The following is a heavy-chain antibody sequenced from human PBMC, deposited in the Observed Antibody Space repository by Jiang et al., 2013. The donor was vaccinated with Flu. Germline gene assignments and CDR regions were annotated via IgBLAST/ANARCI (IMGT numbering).Heavy chain of an antibody. D-gene: IGHD3-3*01. Sequence: GAEVKKPGESLKISCKGSGYSFTSYWIAWVRQMPGKGLEWMGIIYPGDSDTRYSPSFQGQVTMSADKSISTAYLQWSSLKASDTAMYYCARPVLRDFWSGYYLGYWGQGTLVTVSS. J-gene: IGHJ4*02. CDR1: GYSFTSYW. V-gene: IGHV5-51*03. CDR2: IYPGDSDT. CDR3: ARPVLRDFWSGYYLGY.